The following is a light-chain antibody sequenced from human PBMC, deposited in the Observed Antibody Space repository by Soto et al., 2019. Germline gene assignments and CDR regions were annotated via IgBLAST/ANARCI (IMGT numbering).Light chain of an antibody. CDR2: EVS. CDR1: SSDVGSFNY. V-gene: IGLV2-14*01. Sequence: QSVLTQPASVSASLGQSITISCSGTSSDVGSFNYVSWYQHHPGKAPKFMIYEVSNRPSGVSNRFSGSKSGNTASLTISGLQAEDEADYYCSSYTTSSTWVFGGGTQLTVL. CDR3: SSYTTSSTWV. J-gene: IGLJ3*02.